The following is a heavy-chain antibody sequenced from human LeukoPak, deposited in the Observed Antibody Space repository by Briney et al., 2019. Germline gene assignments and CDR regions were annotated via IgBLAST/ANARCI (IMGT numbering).Heavy chain of an antibody. D-gene: IGHD3-10*01. CDR1: GFTVSSNY. V-gene: IGHV3-66*01. J-gene: IGHJ3*02. Sequence: GGSLRLSCAASGFTVSSNYMSWVRQAPGKGLEWVSVIYSGGSTYYADSVKGRFTISRDNSKNTLYLQMNSLRAEDTAVYYCARVGGSGASDAFDIWGQGTMVTVSS. CDR3: ARVGGSGASDAFDI. CDR2: IYSGGST.